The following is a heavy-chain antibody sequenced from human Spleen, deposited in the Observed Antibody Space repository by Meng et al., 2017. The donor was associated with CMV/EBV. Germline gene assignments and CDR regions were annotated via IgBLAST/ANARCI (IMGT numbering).Heavy chain of an antibody. CDR3: AKEYCSSTSCYPNWFDP. V-gene: IGHV3-11*04. J-gene: IGHJ5*02. D-gene: IGHD2-2*01. CDR1: FTFSDYY. Sequence: FTFSDYYLSWMRQAPGKGLEWVAYISESGTSMYYADSVRGRFTISRDNAKNSLYLDMNSLRAEDTAVYYCAKEYCSSTSCYPNWFDPWGQGTLVTVSS. CDR2: ISESGTSM.